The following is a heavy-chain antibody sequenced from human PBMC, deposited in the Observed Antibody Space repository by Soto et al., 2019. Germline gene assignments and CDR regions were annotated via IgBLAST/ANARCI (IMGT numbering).Heavy chain of an antibody. D-gene: IGHD2-8*02. V-gene: IGHV3-30*18. CDR3: AKEGRVSRRVPQSSEFDY. Sequence: QVQLVESGGGVVQPGRSLRLSCAASGFTFSSYGMHWVRQAPGKGLEWVAVISYDGSNKYYADSVKGRFTISRDNSKNTLYLQINSLRAEDTAVYYCAKEGRVSRRVPQSSEFDYCGQGTLVTVST. CDR1: GFTFSSYG. CDR2: ISYDGSNK. J-gene: IGHJ4*02.